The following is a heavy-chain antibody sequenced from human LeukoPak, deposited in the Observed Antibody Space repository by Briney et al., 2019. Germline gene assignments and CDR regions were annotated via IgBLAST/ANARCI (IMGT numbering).Heavy chain of an antibody. CDR1: GYTFISYD. Sequence: ASVKVSCKASGYTFISYDINWVRQATGQGLEWMGWMNPNSGDAGYAQRFQGRVTITRNTSISTAYMELSSLRSEDTAVYYCASRGTYCSSTSCYGWFDPWGQGTLVTVSS. J-gene: IGHJ5*02. CDR2: MNPNSGDA. D-gene: IGHD2-2*01. CDR3: ASRGTYCSSTSCYGWFDP. V-gene: IGHV1-8*01.